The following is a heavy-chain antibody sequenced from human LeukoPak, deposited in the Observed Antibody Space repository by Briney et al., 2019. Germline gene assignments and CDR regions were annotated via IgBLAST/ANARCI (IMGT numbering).Heavy chain of an antibody. D-gene: IGHD5-18*01. J-gene: IGHJ4*02. V-gene: IGHV3-23*01. CDR1: GFTFSSYA. Sequence: GGSLILSCAASGFTFSSYAMSWVRQAPGKGLEWVSAISGSGGSTYYADSVKGRFTISRDNSKNTLYLQMNSLRAEDTAVYYCAKYSVQLWDNFDYWGQGTLVTVSS. CDR3: AKYSVQLWDNFDY. CDR2: ISGSGGST.